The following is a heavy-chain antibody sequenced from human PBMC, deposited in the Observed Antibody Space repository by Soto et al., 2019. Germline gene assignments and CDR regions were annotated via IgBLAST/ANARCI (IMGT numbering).Heavy chain of an antibody. V-gene: IGHV5-51*01. CDR2: IYPGDSDT. J-gene: IGHJ5*02. CDR3: LADPNWFGR. Sequence: GESLKISCKGSGYSFSSYWIGWVRLMPGKGLEYMGIIYPGDSDTRYSPSFQGQVTISADKSISTTYLQWSSLKASDTALYYCLADPNWFGRWGQGTLVTVSS. CDR1: GYSFSSYW.